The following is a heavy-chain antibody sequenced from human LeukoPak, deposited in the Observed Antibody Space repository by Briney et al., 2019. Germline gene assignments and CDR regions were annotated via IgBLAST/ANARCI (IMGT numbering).Heavy chain of an antibody. J-gene: IGHJ4*02. CDR3: AKDIGEGDFDS. D-gene: IGHD3-10*01. V-gene: IGHV3-30*02. CDR2: IRYDGNNK. CDR1: GFTFRSYG. Sequence: GGSLRLSCAASGFTFRSYGMHWVRQAPGKGLEWVAFIRYDGNNKFHADSVKGRLTISRDNSKNTLYLQMNSLRPEDTAVYYCAKDIGEGDFDSWGQGTLVTVSS.